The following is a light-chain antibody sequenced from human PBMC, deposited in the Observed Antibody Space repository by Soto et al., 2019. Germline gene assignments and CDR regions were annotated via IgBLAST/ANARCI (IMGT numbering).Light chain of an antibody. V-gene: IGLV2-8*01. CDR3: SSYAGSNNYV. CDR2: EVS. Sequence: SVLPQPPSASVSPGQSVTISCTGTSSDVGGYNYVSWYQQHPGKAPKLMIYEVSKRPSGVPDRFSGSKSGNTASLTVSGLQAEDEADYYCSSYAGSNNYVFGTGTKGTVL. J-gene: IGLJ1*01. CDR1: SSDVGGYNY.